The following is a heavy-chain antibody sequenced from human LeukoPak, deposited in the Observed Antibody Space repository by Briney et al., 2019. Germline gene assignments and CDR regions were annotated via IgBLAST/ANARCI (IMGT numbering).Heavy chain of an antibody. J-gene: IGHJ4*02. CDR3: AREDTYGEYRPFDF. Sequence: RASVKVSCKASGYTFSNYYMHWVRQAPGQGLEWMGIINPDGGSTNYAQKFQGRVTMTRDTSLSTAYMELNSLTFDDTAIYYCAREDTYGEYRPFDFWGQGAPVTVSS. CDR2: INPDGGST. CDR1: GYTFSNYY. D-gene: IGHD5-18*01. V-gene: IGHV1-46*01.